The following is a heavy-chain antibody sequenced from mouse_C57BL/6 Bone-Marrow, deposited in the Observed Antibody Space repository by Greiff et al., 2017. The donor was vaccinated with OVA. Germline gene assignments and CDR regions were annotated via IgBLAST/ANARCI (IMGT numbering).Heavy chain of an antibody. CDR2: IYPGDGDT. D-gene: IGHD2-1*01. CDR3: ASLLKVFDY. V-gene: IGHV1-82*01. CDR1: GYAFSSSW. Sequence: QVQLKQSGPELVKPGASVKISCKASGYAFSSSWMNWVKQRPGKGLEWIGRIYPGDGDTNYNGKFKGKATLTADKSSSTAYMHLSSLTSEDSAVYFCASLLKVFDYWGQGTTLTVSS. J-gene: IGHJ2*01.